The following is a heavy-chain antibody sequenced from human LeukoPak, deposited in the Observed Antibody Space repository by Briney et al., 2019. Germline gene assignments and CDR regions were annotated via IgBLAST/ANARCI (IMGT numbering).Heavy chain of an antibody. Sequence: PSETLSLTCTVSGGSISSYYWSWIRQPPGKGLEWIGYIYYSGSTNYNPSLKSRVTISVDTSKNQFSLKLSSVTAADTAVYYCARGVGLPHGIRGRAIDIWGQGTMVTVSS. CDR2: IYYSGST. D-gene: IGHD3-10*01. V-gene: IGHV4-59*01. CDR1: GGSISSYY. CDR3: ARGVGLPHGIRGRAIDI. J-gene: IGHJ3*02.